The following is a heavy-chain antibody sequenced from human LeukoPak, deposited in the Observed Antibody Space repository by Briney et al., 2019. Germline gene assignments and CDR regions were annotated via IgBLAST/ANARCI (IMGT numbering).Heavy chain of an antibody. CDR3: ARGPGGVAATASMDY. D-gene: IGHD2-15*01. Sequence: ASVTVSCKASGHTFTSYDINWVRQATGQGLEWMGWMNPNSGNTGYAQKFQGRVTMTRNTSINTAYMELSSLRSEDTAVYHCARGPGGVAATASMDYWGQGTLVTVSS. CDR2: MNPNSGNT. V-gene: IGHV1-8*01. CDR1: GHTFTSYD. J-gene: IGHJ4*02.